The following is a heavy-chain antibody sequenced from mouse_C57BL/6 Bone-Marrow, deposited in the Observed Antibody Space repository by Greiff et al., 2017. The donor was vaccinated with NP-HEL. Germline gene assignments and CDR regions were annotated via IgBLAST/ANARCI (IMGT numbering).Heavy chain of an antibody. CDR2: ISYDGSN. V-gene: IGHV3-6*01. D-gene: IGHD2-4*01. Sequence: EVKLQESGPGLVKPSQSLSLTCSVTGYSITSGYCWNWIRQFPGNKLEWMGYISYDGSNNYNQSLKNRISITRDTSKNQFFLKLNSVTTEDTATYYCARDGYDSIYYYAMDYWGQGTSVTVSS. CDR3: ARDGYDSIYYYAMDY. CDR1: GYSITSGYC. J-gene: IGHJ4*01.